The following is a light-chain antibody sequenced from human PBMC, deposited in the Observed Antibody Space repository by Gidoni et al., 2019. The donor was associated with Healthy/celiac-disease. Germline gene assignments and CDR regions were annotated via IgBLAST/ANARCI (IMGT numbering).Light chain of an antibody. J-gene: IGKJ4*01. CDR1: QSASSSY. Sequence: EIVLTQSPGTLSLSPGERATLSCRASQSASSSYLAWYQQKPGQAPRLLIYGASSRATGIPDRFSGSGSGTDFTLPISRLEPEDFAVYFFQLYGSSPPVLTFGGGTKVEIK. V-gene: IGKV3-20*01. CDR2: GAS. CDR3: QLYGSSPPVLT.